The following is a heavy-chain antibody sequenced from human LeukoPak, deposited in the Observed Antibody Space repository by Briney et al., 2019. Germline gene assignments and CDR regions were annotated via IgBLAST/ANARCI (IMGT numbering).Heavy chain of an antibody. V-gene: IGHV4-34*01. CDR1: GGSFSGYY. J-gene: IGHJ3*02. CDR2: INHSGST. D-gene: IGHD2-2*01. CDR3: AKSNRYCDTASCYEAFDI. Sequence: SETLSLTCAVYGGSFSGYYWSWIRQPPGKGLEWIGEINHSGSTNYNPSLKSRVTISVDTSKNQFSLKLSSVTAADTAVYYCAKSNRYCDTASCYEAFDIWGQGTMVTVSS.